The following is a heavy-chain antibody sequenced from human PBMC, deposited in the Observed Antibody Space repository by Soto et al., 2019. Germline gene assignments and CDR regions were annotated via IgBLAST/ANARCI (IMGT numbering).Heavy chain of an antibody. V-gene: IGHV4-34*01. CDR2: INHSGST. Sequence: SETLSLTCAVYGGSFSGYYWSWIRQPPWKGLEWIGEINHSGSTNYNPSLKSRVTISVDTSKNQFSLKLSSVTAADTAVYYCAREGDTAMDDYYYYYMDVWGKGTTVTVSS. D-gene: IGHD5-18*01. CDR1: GGSFSGYY. J-gene: IGHJ6*03. CDR3: AREGDTAMDDYYYYYMDV.